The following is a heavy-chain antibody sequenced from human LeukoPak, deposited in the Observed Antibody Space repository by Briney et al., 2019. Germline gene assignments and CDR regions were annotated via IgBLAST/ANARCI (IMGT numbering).Heavy chain of an antibody. J-gene: IGHJ4*02. CDR1: GGSLSGYY. V-gene: IGHV3-23*01. D-gene: IGHD3-22*01. CDR3: AKDRTTYYYDSSGYSYYFDY. Sequence: PSESLSLTCAVYGGSLSGYYWSWVRQAPGKGLEWVSAISGSGGSTYYADSVKGRLTISRDNSKHTPYLQMNSLRADDTAVYYWAKDRTTYYYDSSGYSYYFDYWGQGPLVTVSS. CDR2: ISGSGGST.